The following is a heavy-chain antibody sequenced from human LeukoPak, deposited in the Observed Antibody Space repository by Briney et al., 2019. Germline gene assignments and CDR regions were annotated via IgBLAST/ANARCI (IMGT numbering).Heavy chain of an antibody. V-gene: IGHV4-4*07. CDR2: IYTSGSI. Sequence: PSETLSLTCTVSGGPISSYYWSWIRQPAGKGLEWIGRIYTSGSINYNPSLKSRVTMSVDTSKNQFSLKLSSVTAADTAVYYCARDTITPGDYYYYGMDVWGQGTTVTVSS. D-gene: IGHD3-10*01. J-gene: IGHJ6*02. CDR3: ARDTITPGDYYYYGMDV. CDR1: GGPISSYY.